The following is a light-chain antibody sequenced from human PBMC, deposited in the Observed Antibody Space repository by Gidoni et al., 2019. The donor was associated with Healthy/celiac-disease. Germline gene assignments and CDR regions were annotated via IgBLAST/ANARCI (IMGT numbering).Light chain of an antibody. CDR3: QVWDSSSDHLV. Sequence: SYVLTQPPSVSVAPGKTARITCGGNNIGSKSVHWYQQKPGQAPVLVIYYDSDQPSGIPERFSGSNSGNTATLTISRVEAGDEADYYCQVWDSSSDHLVFGGGTKLTVL. CDR1: NIGSKS. CDR2: YDS. J-gene: IGLJ2*01. V-gene: IGLV3-21*04.